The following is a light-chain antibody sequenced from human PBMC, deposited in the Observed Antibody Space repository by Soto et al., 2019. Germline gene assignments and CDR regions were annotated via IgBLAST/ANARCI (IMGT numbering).Light chain of an antibody. CDR1: QGVSRK. J-gene: IGKJ4*01. Sequence: DIVMTQSQATLSVAPGERVTFSCRASQGVSRKLAWYQHKPGQAPRLLISGASTGATGIPAMFSGSGSGTEFTLTISSLQSEDCAIYYCQQYHTWPITFGGGTKVDIK. CDR2: GAS. CDR3: QQYHTWPIT. V-gene: IGKV3-15*01.